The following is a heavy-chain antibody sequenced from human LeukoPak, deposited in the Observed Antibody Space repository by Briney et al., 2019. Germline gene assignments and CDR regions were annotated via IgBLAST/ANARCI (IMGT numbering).Heavy chain of an antibody. J-gene: IGHJ6*03. V-gene: IGHV3-74*03. CDR2: IKTDGSAM. CDR3: ARDLGLWFGEYYYYMDV. D-gene: IGHD3-10*01. Sequence: GGSLRLSCVGSGFTFNDYWIHWVRQAPGKGLVWVSAIKTDGSAMQYADSVKGRFAISRDNAKNSLYLQMNSLRAEDTAVYYCARDLGLWFGEYYYYMDVWGKGTTVTVS. CDR1: GFTFNDYW.